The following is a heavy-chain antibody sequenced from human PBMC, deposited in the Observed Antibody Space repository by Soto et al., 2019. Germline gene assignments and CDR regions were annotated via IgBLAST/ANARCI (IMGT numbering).Heavy chain of an antibody. CDR3: ARAATGADISSFDY. CDR2: IIPILGIA. CDR1: GGTFSSYT. V-gene: IGHV1-69*02. Sequence: QVQLVQSGAEVKKPGSSVKVSCKASGGTFSSYTISWVRQAPGQGLEWMGRIIPILGIANYAQKFQGRVTITADKSTSTAYMELSSLRSEDTAVYYCARAATGADISSFDYWGQGTLVTVSS. J-gene: IGHJ4*02. D-gene: IGHD3-9*01.